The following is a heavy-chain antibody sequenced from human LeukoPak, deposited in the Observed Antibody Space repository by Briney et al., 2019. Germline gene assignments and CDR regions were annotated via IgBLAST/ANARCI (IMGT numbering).Heavy chain of an antibody. CDR2: IKTDGSEK. V-gene: IGHV3-7*03. Sequence: GGSLRLSCAASGFIFSNYWMGWVRQAPGKGLESLANIKTDGSEKYYVDSVKGRFSISRDNAKNSLYLQMNSLRAEHTAVYYCVSAVRGSSFAICGQGTKVTVSS. D-gene: IGHD3-10*02. CDR1: GFIFSNYW. CDR3: VSAVRGSSFAI. J-gene: IGHJ3*02.